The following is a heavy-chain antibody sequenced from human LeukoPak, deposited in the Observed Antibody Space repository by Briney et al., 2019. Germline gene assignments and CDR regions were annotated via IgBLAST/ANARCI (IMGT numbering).Heavy chain of an antibody. Sequence: TSETLSLTCTVSGGSISSYYWSWIRQPPGKGLEWIGYISYSGSTNYNPSLKSRVTISVDTSKNQFSLRLSSVTAADTAVYYCARHISGAATLDWGQGTLVTVSS. D-gene: IGHD3-3*02. CDR2: ISYSGST. J-gene: IGHJ4*02. V-gene: IGHV4-59*08. CDR3: ARHISGAATLD. CDR1: GGSISSYY.